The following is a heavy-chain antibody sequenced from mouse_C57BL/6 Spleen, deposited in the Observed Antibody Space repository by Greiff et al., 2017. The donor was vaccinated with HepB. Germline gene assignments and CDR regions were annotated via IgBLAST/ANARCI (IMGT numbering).Heavy chain of an antibody. Sequence: QVQLQQSGAELARPGASVKLSCKASGYTFTSYGISWVKQRTGQGLEWIGEIYPRSGNTYYNEKFKGKATLTADKSSSTAYMELRSLTSEDSAVYFCARFYDGYYVYAMDYWGQGTSVTVSS. D-gene: IGHD2-3*01. J-gene: IGHJ4*01. CDR3: ARFYDGYYVYAMDY. CDR2: IYPRSGNT. CDR1: GYTFTSYG. V-gene: IGHV1-81*01.